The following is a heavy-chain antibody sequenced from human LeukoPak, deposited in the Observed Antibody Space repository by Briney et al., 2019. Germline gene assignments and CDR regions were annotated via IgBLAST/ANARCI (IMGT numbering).Heavy chain of an antibody. CDR3: AKVNLVATGFYDY. D-gene: IGHD2-15*01. Sequence: GGSLRLSCSASGXTFSSYAMSWVRQAPGKGLEWVSAITISGGGTLYADSVKGRFTISRDNSENTMYLQMNSLRAEDTAIYYCAKVNLVATGFYDYWGQGTLVTVSS. CDR1: GXTFSSYA. J-gene: IGHJ4*02. CDR2: ITISGGGT. V-gene: IGHV3-23*01.